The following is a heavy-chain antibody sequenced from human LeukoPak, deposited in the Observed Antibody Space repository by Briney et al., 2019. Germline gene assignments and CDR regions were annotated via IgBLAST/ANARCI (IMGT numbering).Heavy chain of an antibody. V-gene: IGHV4-39*07. Sequence: SETLSLTCTVSGGSISSSSYYWGWIRQPPGKGLEWIGSIYYSGSTYYNPSLKSRVTISVDTSKNQFSLKLSSVTAADTAVYYCARDGEYSYGDWGQGTLVAVSS. D-gene: IGHD5-18*01. CDR3: ARDGEYSYGD. J-gene: IGHJ4*02. CDR1: GGSISSSSYY. CDR2: IYYSGST.